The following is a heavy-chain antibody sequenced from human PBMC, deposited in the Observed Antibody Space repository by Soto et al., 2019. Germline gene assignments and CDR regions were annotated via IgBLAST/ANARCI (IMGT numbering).Heavy chain of an antibody. J-gene: IGHJ6*02. CDR2: ISNDGSNK. D-gene: IGHD2-15*01. CDR1: GFTFRSYG. V-gene: IGHV3-30*18. CDR3: GKDTLDCSGGDCTLYYYYGTDV. Sequence: QVQLVESGGGVVQPGTSLRLSCAASGFTFRSYGMHWVRQAPGKGLEWLAVISNDGSNKYLADSVKGRLALSRDNSRNTLYLQINSLRVDDTAVYYCGKDTLDCSGGDCTLYYYYGTDVWGQGTTVTVSS.